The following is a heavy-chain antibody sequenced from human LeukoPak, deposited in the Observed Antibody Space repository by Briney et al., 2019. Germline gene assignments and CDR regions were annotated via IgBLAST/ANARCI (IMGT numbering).Heavy chain of an antibody. CDR1: GFSSSTYA. D-gene: IGHD6-13*01. CDR2: ISGVGGST. J-gene: IGHJ4*02. V-gene: IGHV3-23*01. Sequence: GGCLRLSCAASGFSSSTYAMGWVRQAPGRGLGWVSAISGVGGSTYYRDSVKGRFTISRDSSKNTLYLQMNSLTAEDTAVFYCVKGIGQKLKYYIDYWGQGTLVTVSS. CDR3: VKGIGQKLKYYIDY.